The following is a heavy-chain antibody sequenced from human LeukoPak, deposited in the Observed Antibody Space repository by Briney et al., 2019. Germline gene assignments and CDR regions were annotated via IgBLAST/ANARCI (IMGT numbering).Heavy chain of an antibody. CDR1: GFTFSSYG. CDR2: ISSSGSTI. CDR3: AREYYYDSSGYGDAFDI. V-gene: IGHV3-48*03. J-gene: IGHJ3*02. D-gene: IGHD3-22*01. Sequence: GGSLRLSCAASGFTFSSYGMNWVRQAPGKGLEWVSYISSSGSTIYYADSVKGRFTISRDNAKNSLYLQMNSLRAEDTAVYYCAREYYYDSSGYGDAFDIWGQGTMVTVSS.